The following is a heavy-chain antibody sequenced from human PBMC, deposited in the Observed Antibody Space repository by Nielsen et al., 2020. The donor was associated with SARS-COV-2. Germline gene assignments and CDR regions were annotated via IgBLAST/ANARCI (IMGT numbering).Heavy chain of an antibody. CDR1: GFTFSLYG. D-gene: IGHD3-10*01. CDR3: AKGERGITILFEN. J-gene: IGHJ4*02. V-gene: IGHV3-23*01. CDR2: ITNSGDAT. Sequence: GGSLRLFCTASGFTFSLYGISWVRQAPGKGLEWVSSITNSGDATFYAGSVKGRFTISRDDSKNTVYLQMNSLRAEDTALYYCAKGERGITILFENWGQGRLVTVSS.